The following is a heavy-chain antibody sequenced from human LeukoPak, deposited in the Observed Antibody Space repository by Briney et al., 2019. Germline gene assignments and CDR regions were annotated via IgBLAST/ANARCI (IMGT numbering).Heavy chain of an antibody. Sequence: SETLSLTCTVSGGSISSSSYYWSWIRQPAGKGLEWIGSIYHSGSTYYNPSLKSRVTISVDTSKNEFSLKLSSVTAADTAVYYCARSGSSGYYPTRGYYFDYWGQGTLVTVSS. V-gene: IGHV4-39*07. D-gene: IGHD3-22*01. J-gene: IGHJ4*02. CDR1: GGSISSSSYY. CDR3: ARSGSSGYYPTRGYYFDY. CDR2: IYHSGST.